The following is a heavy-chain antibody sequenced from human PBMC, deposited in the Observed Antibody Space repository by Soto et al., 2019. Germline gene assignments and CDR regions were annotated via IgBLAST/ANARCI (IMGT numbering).Heavy chain of an antibody. J-gene: IGHJ6*02. Sequence: QVPLVESGGGVVQPGRSLRLSCAASGFTFSSYGMHWVRQAPGKGLEWVAVISYDGSNKYYADSVKGRFTISRDNSKNTLYLQMNSLRAEDTAVYYCAKDIQVSLGGSGSYYYGMDVWGQGTTVTVSS. D-gene: IGHD3-10*01. CDR2: ISYDGSNK. V-gene: IGHV3-30*18. CDR1: GFTFSSYG. CDR3: AKDIQVSLGGSGSYYYGMDV.